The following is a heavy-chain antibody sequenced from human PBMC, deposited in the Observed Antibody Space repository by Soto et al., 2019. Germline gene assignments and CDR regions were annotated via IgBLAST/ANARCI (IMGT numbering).Heavy chain of an antibody. Sequence: PAGSMRLSCPASGFTFSTHAMSWVHRAPGKGLEWVSAIIGSGGSTYYADSVKGRFTISRDNSKNTLYLQMNSLRAEDTAVYYCAKDIATIVVVPAAHPDPYYYYGMDVWGQGTTVTVSS. J-gene: IGHJ6*02. CDR1: GFTFSTHA. CDR2: IIGSGGST. CDR3: AKDIATIVVVPAAHPDPYYYYGMDV. D-gene: IGHD2-2*01. V-gene: IGHV3-23*01.